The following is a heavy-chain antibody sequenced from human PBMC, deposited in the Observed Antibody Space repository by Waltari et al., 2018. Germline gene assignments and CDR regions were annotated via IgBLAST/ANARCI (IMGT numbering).Heavy chain of an antibody. V-gene: IGHV4-34*01. J-gene: IGHJ4*02. D-gene: IGHD6-6*01. Sequence: QVQLQQWGAGLLKPSETLSLTCAGYGGSFTGYSWRWSRQPPGKGLAWIGEINHSGSTNYNPSLKSRVTISVDTSKNQFSLKLSSVTAADTAVYYCAREWQLADFDYWGQGTLVTVSS. CDR3: AREWQLADFDY. CDR2: INHSGST. CDR1: GGSFTGYS.